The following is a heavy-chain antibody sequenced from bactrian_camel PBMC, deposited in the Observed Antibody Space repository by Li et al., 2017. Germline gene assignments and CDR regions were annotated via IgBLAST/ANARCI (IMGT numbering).Heavy chain of an antibody. J-gene: IGHJ6*01. Sequence: QLVESGGGLVQPGGPLRLSCAASGFTFSSFTMSWVCQAPGKGLEWVAGIVSDGRTYSADSVRGRFTISRDNAKNTVYLQMYGLKSEDTALYHCVTGLDGSWWTFGYWGQGTQVTVS. CDR1: GFTFSSFT. V-gene: IGHV3S10*01. CDR3: VTGLDGSWWTFGY. CDR2: IVSDGRT. D-gene: IGHD2*01.